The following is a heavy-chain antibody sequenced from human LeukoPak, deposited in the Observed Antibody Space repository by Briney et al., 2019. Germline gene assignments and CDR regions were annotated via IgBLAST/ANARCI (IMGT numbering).Heavy chain of an antibody. J-gene: IGHJ4*02. CDR1: GFTVSSNY. CDR3: ARELNPYYFDY. Sequence: GGSLRLSCAASGFTVSSNYMSWVRQAPGKGLEWVSVIYSGGSTYYADSVKGRFTISRDNSKNTLYLQMNSLSAEDTAVYYCARELNPYYFDYWGQGTLVTVSS. CDR2: IYSGGST. V-gene: IGHV3-53*01.